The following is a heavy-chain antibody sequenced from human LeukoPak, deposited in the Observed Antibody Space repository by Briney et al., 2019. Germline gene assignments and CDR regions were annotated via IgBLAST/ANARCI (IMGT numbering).Heavy chain of an antibody. Sequence: PGGSLRLSGAASGFTFSDYYMSWIRQAPGKGLEWVSYISSSGSTIYYADSVKGRFTISRDNAKNSLYLQMNSLRAEDTAVYYCARPVTGDPQDAFDIWGQGTMVTVSS. CDR2: ISSSGSTI. D-gene: IGHD7-27*01. V-gene: IGHV3-11*04. CDR1: GFTFSDYY. J-gene: IGHJ3*02. CDR3: ARPVTGDPQDAFDI.